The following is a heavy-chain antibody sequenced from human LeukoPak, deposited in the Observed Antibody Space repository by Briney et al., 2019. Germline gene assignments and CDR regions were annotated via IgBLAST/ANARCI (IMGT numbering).Heavy chain of an antibody. CDR3: ARGGDRRDGPMDV. CDR2: IYSGGST. V-gene: IGHV3-53*01. J-gene: IGHJ6*03. D-gene: IGHD5-24*01. Sequence: GGSLRLSCAASGFTVSSNYMSWVRQAPGKGLEWVSVIYSGGSTYYADSVKGRFTISRDNSKNTLYLQMNILRAEDTAVYYCARGGDRRDGPMDVWGKGTTVTISS. CDR1: GFTVSSNY.